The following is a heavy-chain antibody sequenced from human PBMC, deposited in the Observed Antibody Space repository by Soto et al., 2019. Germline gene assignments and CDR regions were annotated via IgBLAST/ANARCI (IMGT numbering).Heavy chain of an antibody. CDR1: GGTFSSYA. J-gene: IGHJ4*02. Sequence: QVQLVQSGAEVKKPGSSVKVSCKASGGTFSSYAISWVRQAPGQGLEWMGGIIPIFGTANYAQKFQGRVXIXAXXSKGAAYMELSSLRSEDTAVYYCARDGRKTMTLDYWGQGTLGTVSS. CDR2: IIPIFGTA. V-gene: IGHV1-69*12. D-gene: IGHD1-26*01. CDR3: ARDGRKTMTLDY.